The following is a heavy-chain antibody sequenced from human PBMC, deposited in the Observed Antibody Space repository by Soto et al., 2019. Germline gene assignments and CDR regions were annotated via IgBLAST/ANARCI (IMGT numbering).Heavy chain of an antibody. CDR2: ISPYNGNT. Sequence: QVQLVQSGAEVKKPGASVKVSCKASGYTFTSYGISWVRQAPGQGLEWMGWISPYNGNTNYAQKLQGRVTMTTNTPTRTAYMELRSLRSDDTAVYYCARDRPYCTNGVCPPDPYYYYCMDGWGQGTTVTVSS. D-gene: IGHD2-8*01. V-gene: IGHV1-18*04. CDR3: ARDRPYCTNGVCPPDPYYYYCMDG. J-gene: IGHJ6*02. CDR1: GYTFTSYG.